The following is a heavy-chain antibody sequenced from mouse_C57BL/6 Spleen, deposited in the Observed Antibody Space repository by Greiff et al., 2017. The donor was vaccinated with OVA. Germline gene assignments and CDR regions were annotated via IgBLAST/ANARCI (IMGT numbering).Heavy chain of an antibody. J-gene: IGHJ2*01. D-gene: IGHD1-1*01. CDR3: ARGDYYGSSYKGFDY. CDR2: INPNNGGT. Sequence: EVQRVESGPELVKPGASVKIPCKASGYTFTDYNMDWVKQSHGKSLEWIGDINPNNGGTIYTQKFKGKATLTVDKSSSTAYMELRSLTSEDTAVYYCARGDYYGSSYKGFDYWGQGTTLTVSS. CDR1: GYTFTDYN. V-gene: IGHV1-18*01.